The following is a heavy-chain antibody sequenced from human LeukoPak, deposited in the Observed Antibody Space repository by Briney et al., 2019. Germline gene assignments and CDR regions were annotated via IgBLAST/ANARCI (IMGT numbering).Heavy chain of an antibody. J-gene: IGHJ4*02. CDR2: INPNSGGT. V-gene: IGHV1-2*02. Sequence: GASVKVSCKASGYTFTYYYIHWVRQAPGQGLEWMGWINPNSGGTNYAQKFQGRVTMTRDTSISTAYMELSRLRSDDTAVYYCARDLEWGVVVPAAMGYWGQGTLVTVSS. D-gene: IGHD2-2*01. CDR3: ARDLEWGVVVPAAMGY. CDR1: GYTFTYYY.